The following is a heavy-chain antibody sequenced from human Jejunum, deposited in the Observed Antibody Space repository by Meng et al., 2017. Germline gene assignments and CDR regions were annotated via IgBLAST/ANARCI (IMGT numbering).Heavy chain of an antibody. CDR3: ARISNGSGNFYSFDH. Sequence: SETLSLTCTVSGDSISSSRYYWGWIRQSPGRGLEWIASIYFSGSTYSNPSLTSRVTMSVDTSRNQFSLKVSSVIAADKAVYYCARISNGSGNFYSFDHWGQGTLVTVSS. D-gene: IGHD3-10*01. CDR1: GDSISSSRYY. J-gene: IGHJ4*02. CDR2: IYFSGST. V-gene: IGHV4-39*07.